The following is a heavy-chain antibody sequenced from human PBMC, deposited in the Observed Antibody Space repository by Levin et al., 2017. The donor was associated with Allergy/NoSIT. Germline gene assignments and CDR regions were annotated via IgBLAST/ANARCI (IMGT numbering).Heavy chain of an antibody. J-gene: IGHJ4*02. Sequence: SETLSLTCAVSGGSISSSNWWSWVRQPPGKGLEWIGEIYHSGSTNYNPSLKSRVTISVDKSKNQFSLKLSSVTAADTAVYYCARGTARDIAVAGTSLDYWGQGTLVTVSS. CDR3: ARGTARDIAVAGTSLDY. CDR1: GGSISSSNW. V-gene: IGHV4-4*02. D-gene: IGHD6-19*01. CDR2: IYHSGST.